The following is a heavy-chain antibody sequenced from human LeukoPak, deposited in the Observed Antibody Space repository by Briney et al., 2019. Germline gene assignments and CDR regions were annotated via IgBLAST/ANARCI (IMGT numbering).Heavy chain of an antibody. CDR3: ARVWVGSGWYGRFDY. CDR2: ISAYNGNT. D-gene: IGHD6-19*01. J-gene: IGHJ4*02. CDR1: GYTFTSYG. Sequence: GASVKVSCKASGYTFTSYGISWVRQAPGQGLEWMGWISAYNGNTNYAQKLQGKVTMTTDTSTSTAYMELRSLRSDDTAVYYCARVWVGSGWYGRFDYWGQGTLVTVSS. V-gene: IGHV1-18*01.